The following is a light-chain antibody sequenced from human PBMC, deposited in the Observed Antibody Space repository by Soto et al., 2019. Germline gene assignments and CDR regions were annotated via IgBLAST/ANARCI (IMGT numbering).Light chain of an antibody. Sequence: DIQMTQSPSTLSASVGDRVTITCRASQSISNWLAWYQQKPGKAPKLLIYKASTLQSGVPSRFSGSGSGTDFTLTISSLQPEDVATYYCQKYNSAPRTFGQGTKVDIK. CDR1: QSISNW. V-gene: IGKV1-27*01. J-gene: IGKJ1*01. CDR3: QKYNSAPRT. CDR2: KAS.